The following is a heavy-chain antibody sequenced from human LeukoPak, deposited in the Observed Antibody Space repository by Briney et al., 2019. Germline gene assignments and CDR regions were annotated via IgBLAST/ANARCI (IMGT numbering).Heavy chain of an antibody. CDR2: ISSSSTYI. CDR3: ARDGYSSSSFDF. CDR1: GFIFSSHN. V-gene: IGHV3-21*01. Sequence: GGSLRLSCAASGFIFSSHNMNWVRQAPGKGLEWVSSISSSSTYIYYGDSVKGRFSISRDNAKNSLYLQMNSLRAEDTAVYYCARDGYSSSSFDFWGQGTLVTVSS. D-gene: IGHD6-6*01. J-gene: IGHJ4*02.